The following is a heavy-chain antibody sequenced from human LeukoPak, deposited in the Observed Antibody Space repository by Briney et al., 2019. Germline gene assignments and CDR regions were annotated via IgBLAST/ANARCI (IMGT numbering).Heavy chain of an antibody. CDR3: AREVPGGRFDY. V-gene: IGHV3-33*01. CDR1: GFTFSSYC. J-gene: IGHJ4*02. Sequence: PGGSLRLSCAASGFTFSSYCMHWVRQAPGKGLEWVAVIWYDGSKKYYADSVKGRFTSSRDNSKNTLSLEMNSLRAEDTAVYYCAREVPGGRFDYWGQGTLVTVSS. CDR2: IWYDGSKK. D-gene: IGHD2-8*02.